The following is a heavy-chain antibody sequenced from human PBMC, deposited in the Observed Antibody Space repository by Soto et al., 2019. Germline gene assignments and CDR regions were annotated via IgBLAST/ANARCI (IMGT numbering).Heavy chain of an antibody. CDR1: GDTLSKLS. J-gene: IGHJ4*02. CDR3: AAGRYRGAASASRFEF. V-gene: IGHV1-24*01. D-gene: IGHD3-10*01. Sequence: QVQLTQSGAEVKKPGASVKVSCKVSGDTLSKLSMHWVRQGPGKGLEWVGGFDPEDEATLYAQNLQGRVTMTEDTSTDTAYLALRGLRSDDTAVYYCAAGRYRGAASASRFEFWGQGTLVTVSS. CDR2: FDPEDEAT.